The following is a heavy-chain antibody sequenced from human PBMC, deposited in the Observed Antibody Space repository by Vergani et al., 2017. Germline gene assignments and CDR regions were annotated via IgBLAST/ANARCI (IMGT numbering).Heavy chain of an antibody. Sequence: QVQLQQWGAGLLKPSETLSLTCAVYGGSFSSYYWSWIRQPPGKGLEWIGEINHSGSTNYNPSLKSRVTISVDTSKNQFSLNLSSVTAADTAVYYCARHISVVRPSSMTAFDYWGQGTLVTVSS. CDR2: INHSGST. V-gene: IGHV4-34*01. J-gene: IGHJ4*02. D-gene: IGHD2-21*01. CDR1: GGSFSSYY. CDR3: ARHISVVRPSSMTAFDY.